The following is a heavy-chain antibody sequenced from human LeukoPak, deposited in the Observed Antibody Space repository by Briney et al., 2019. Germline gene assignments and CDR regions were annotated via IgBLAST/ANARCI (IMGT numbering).Heavy chain of an antibody. CDR3: ARPGADCGSAGCYTYPYYGFDV. V-gene: IGHV1-18*01. Sequence: GASVKVSRKASGYSFSGHGITWVRQAPGQGLEWMGWISAYNGNTKYAQNLQGRVTMTTDISTSTAYMELRSLRSDDTAVYYCARPGADCGSAGCYTYPYYGFDVWGQGTTVTVSS. J-gene: IGHJ6*02. CDR1: GYSFSGHG. CDR2: ISAYNGNT. D-gene: IGHD2-2*02.